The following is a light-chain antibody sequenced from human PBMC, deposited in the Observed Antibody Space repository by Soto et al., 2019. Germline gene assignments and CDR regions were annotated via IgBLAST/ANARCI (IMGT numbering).Light chain of an antibody. CDR1: TSDVGRYNY. CDR3: NSYTSSSTYV. CDR2: DVS. V-gene: IGLV2-14*01. J-gene: IGLJ1*01. Sequence: ALTQPASVSGSPGQSITISCTGTTSDVGRYNYVSWYQQHPGKAPKLIIYDVSNRPSGVSNRFSGSKSGNTASLTISGLQAEDEADYYCNSYTSSSTYVFGTGTKVTVL.